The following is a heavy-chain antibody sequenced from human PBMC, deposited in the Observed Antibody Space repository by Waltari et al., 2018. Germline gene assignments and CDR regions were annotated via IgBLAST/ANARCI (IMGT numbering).Heavy chain of an antibody. CDR3: GREPAMPPGQMDY. CDR1: GGSIINSDYY. J-gene: IGHJ4*02. CDR2: IFHTGGP. D-gene: IGHD2-2*01. Sequence: QLQLQESGPGLVKPSETLSLTCSVSGGSIINSDYYWNWIRKPPGKGLEWIGSIFHTGGPYYNPSPQGPVNISVDTFRSYFLLTLNPVAAGDTAVYYRGREPAMPPGQMDYWGQGALVTVSS. V-gene: IGHV4-39*07.